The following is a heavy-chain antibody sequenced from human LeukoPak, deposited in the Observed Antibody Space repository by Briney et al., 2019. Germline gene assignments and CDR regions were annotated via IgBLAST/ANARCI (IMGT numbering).Heavy chain of an antibody. J-gene: IGHJ4*02. Sequence: GGSLRLSCAASGFTFRSYGMHWVRQAPGKGLEWVAFIRYDGTNKYYADSVKGRFTISRDNSKNTLYLQMNSLRAEDTAVYYCAKGLGSYYYDSSGSDYWGQGTLVTVSS. CDR1: GFTFRSYG. V-gene: IGHV3-30*02. CDR3: AKGLGSYYYDSSGSDY. CDR2: IRYDGTNK. D-gene: IGHD3-22*01.